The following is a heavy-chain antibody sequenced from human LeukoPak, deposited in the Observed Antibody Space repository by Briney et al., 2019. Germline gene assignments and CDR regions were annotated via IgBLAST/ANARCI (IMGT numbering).Heavy chain of an antibody. J-gene: IGHJ1*01. V-gene: IGHV4-34*01. CDR2: INHSGST. CDR1: GGSFSGYY. CDR3: ARGHLFQH. Sequence: SETLSLTCAVYGGSFSGYYWSSLRQPPGQGLEWIGEINHSGSTNYNPSLKSRVTISVDTSKNQFSLKLSSVTAADTAVYYCARGHLFQHWGQGTLVTVSS.